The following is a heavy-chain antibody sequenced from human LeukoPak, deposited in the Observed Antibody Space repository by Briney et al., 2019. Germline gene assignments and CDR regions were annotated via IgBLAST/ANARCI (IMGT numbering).Heavy chain of an antibody. CDR2: ISSSSSYI. D-gene: IGHD1-26*01. V-gene: IGHV3-21*01. J-gene: IGHJ4*02. CDR1: GFTFSSYA. CDR3: ARDRRYSGSYHNDY. Sequence: GGSLRLSCAASGFTFSSYAMNWVRQAPGKGLEWVSSISSSSSYIYYADSVKGRFTISRDNAKNSLYLQMNSLRAEDTAVYYCARDRRYSGSYHNDYWGQGTLVTVSS.